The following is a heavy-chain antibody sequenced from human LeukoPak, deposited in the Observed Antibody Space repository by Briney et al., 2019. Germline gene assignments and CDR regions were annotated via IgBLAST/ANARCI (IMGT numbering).Heavy chain of an antibody. CDR2: IYYSGST. CDR1: GGSFSGYY. D-gene: IGHD1-1*01. J-gene: IGHJ6*03. V-gene: IGHV4-59*01. CDR3: AREGSDWNRNHYYYYYMDV. Sequence: PSETLSLTCAVYGGSFSGYYWSWIRQPPGKGLEWIGYIYYSGSTNYNPSLKSRVTISVDTSKNQFSLKLSSVTAADTAVYYCAREGSDWNRNHYYYYYMDVWGKGTTVTVSS.